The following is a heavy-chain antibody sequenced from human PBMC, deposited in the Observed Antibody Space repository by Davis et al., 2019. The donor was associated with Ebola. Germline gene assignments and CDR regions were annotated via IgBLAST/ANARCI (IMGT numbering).Heavy chain of an antibody. D-gene: IGHD3-22*01. CDR1: GGTFSSYA. CDR3: ARSTYYYDRNGYYYEYFQH. Sequence: SAKVSCKASGGTFSSYAISWVRQAPGQGLEWMGRSIPILGIANYAQKFQGRVTITADKSTSTAYMELSSLRSEDTAVYYSARSTYYYDRNGYYYEYFQHWSQGTLVTVSS. J-gene: IGHJ1*01. V-gene: IGHV1-69*04. CDR2: SIPILGIA.